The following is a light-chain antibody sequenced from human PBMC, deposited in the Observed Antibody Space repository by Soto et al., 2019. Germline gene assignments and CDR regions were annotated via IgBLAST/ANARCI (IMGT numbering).Light chain of an antibody. CDR3: SSYTSSSTQV. V-gene: IGLV2-14*01. Sequence: QSALTQPASVSGSPGQSLTISCTGTNSDVGGYQYVSWYQQHPGRAPKLMIYEVSHRPSAVSNRFSGSKSGNTASLTISGLQAEDEADYYCSSYTSSSTQVFGSGTKLTVL. J-gene: IGLJ1*01. CDR2: EVS. CDR1: NSDVGGYQY.